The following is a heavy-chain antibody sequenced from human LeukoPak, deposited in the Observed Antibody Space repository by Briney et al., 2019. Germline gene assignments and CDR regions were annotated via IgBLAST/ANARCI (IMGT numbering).Heavy chain of an antibody. Sequence: GASVKVSCKASGYTFTSYGISWVRQAPGQGLEWMGWISAYNGNTNYAQKLQGRVTMTTDTSTSTAYMELRSLRSDDTAVYYCARDISGGWFVAAFDIWGQGTMVTVSS. CDR3: ARDISGGWFVAAFDI. D-gene: IGHD6-19*01. V-gene: IGHV1-18*01. J-gene: IGHJ3*02. CDR2: ISAYNGNT. CDR1: GYTFTSYG.